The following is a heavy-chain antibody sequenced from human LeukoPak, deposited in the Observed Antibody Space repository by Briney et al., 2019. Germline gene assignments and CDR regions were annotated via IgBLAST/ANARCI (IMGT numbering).Heavy chain of an antibody. CDR1: GGTFSSYA. CDR3: ARSDSSSWLRPFDY. Sequence: SVKVSCKASGGTFSSYAISWVRQAPGQGLEWMGRIIPIFGTANYAQKFQGRVTITTDESTSTAYMELSRLRSDDTAVYYCARSDSSSWLRPFDYWGQGTLVTVSS. CDR2: IIPIFGTA. V-gene: IGHV1-69*05. J-gene: IGHJ4*02. D-gene: IGHD6-13*01.